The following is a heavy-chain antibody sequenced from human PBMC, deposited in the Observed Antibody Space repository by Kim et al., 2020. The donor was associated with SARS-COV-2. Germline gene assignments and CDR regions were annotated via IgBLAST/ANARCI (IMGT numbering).Heavy chain of an antibody. D-gene: IGHD2-15*01. V-gene: IGHV4-34*01. CDR1: GGSFSGYY. CDR3: ARWSMGHCSGGSCYWGKAFDY. J-gene: IGHJ4*02. CDR2: INHSGST. Sequence: SETLSLTCAVYGGSFSGYYWSWIRQPPGKGLEWIGEINHSGSTNYNPSLKSRVTISVDTSKNQFSLKLSSVTAADTAVYYCARWSMGHCSGGSCYWGKAFDYWGQGTLVTVSS.